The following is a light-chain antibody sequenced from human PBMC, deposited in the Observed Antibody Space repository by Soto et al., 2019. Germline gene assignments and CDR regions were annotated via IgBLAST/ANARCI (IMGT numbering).Light chain of an antibody. CDR3: QQYYSIPPKYT. Sequence: DIVMTQSPDSLAVSLGERATINCKSSQSVLYSSNNKNYLAWYQQKPGQPPKLLIYWASTRESGVPDRFSGSGSGTDFTLTISSLHAEDVAVYYCQQYYSIPPKYTFGQGTKLEIK. CDR2: WAS. CDR1: QSVLYSSNNKNY. J-gene: IGKJ2*01. V-gene: IGKV4-1*01.